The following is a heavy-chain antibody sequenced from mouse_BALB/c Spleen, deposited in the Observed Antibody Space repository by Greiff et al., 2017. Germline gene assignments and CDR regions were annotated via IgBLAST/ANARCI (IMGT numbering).Heavy chain of an antibody. Sequence: EVQVVESGGGLVQPGGSLRLSCATSGFTFTDYYMSWVRQPPGKALEWLGFIRNKANGYTTEYSASVKGRFTISRDNSQSILYLQMNTLRAEDSATYYCASAYYRGGFAYWGQGTLVTVSA. CDR1: GFTFTDYY. D-gene: IGHD2-14*01. V-gene: IGHV7-3*02. CDR3: ASAYYRGGFAY. CDR2: IRNKANGYTT. J-gene: IGHJ3*01.